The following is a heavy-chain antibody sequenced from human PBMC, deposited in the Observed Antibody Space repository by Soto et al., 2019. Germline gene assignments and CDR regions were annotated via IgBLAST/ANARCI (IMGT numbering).Heavy chain of an antibody. CDR3: AKNGQPPYYYYGLDV. J-gene: IGHJ6*02. V-gene: IGHV1-18*01. D-gene: IGHD2-8*01. CDR1: GYTFTRYG. Sequence: ASVKVSCKASGYTFTRYGISWVRQAPGQGLEWKGWISGYNGDTNYAQKFQGRVSMTINTTTTTAYKEMRSLTSDDTAVYYCAKNGQPPYYYYGLDVWG. CDR2: ISGYNGDT.